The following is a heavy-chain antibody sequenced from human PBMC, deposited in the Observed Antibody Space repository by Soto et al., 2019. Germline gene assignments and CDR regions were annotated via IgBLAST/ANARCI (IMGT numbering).Heavy chain of an antibody. CDR3: AKVMLGDCSSTSCSYYYYGMDV. V-gene: IGHV3-23*01. CDR2: ISGSGGST. CDR1: GFTFSSYA. Sequence: GGSLRLSCAASGFTFSSYAMSWVRQAPGKGLEWVSAISGSGGSTYYADSVKGRFTITRDNSKNTLYLQMNSLGAEDTAVYYCAKVMLGDCSSTSCSYYYYGMDVWGQGTTVTVSS. D-gene: IGHD2-2*01. J-gene: IGHJ6*02.